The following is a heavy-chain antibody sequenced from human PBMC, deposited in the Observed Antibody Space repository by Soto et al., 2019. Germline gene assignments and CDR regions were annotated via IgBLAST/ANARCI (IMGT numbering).Heavy chain of an antibody. CDR1: GYTFTSYY. J-gene: IGHJ6*02. V-gene: IGHV1-46*01. CDR2: INPSGGST. Sequence: ASVKVSCKAPGYTFTSYYMHWVRQAPGQGLEWMGIINPSGGSTSYAQTFQGRVTMTRDTSTSTVYMELSSLRSEETAVYYCAREVPYYYNSSGYGMDVWGQGTTVTVSS. CDR3: AREVPYYYNSSGYGMDV. D-gene: IGHD3-22*01.